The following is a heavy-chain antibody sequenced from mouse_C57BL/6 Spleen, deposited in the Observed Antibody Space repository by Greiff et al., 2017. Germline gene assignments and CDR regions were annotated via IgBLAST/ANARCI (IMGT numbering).Heavy chain of an antibody. J-gene: IGHJ2*01. CDR1: GYTFTSYW. Sequence: QVQLQQPGAELVMPGASVKLSCKASGYTFTSYWMHWVKQRPGQGLEWIGEIDPSDSYTNYNQKFKGKSTLTVDKSSSTAYMPLSSLTSEDSAVDYCARSNYYGSSSYFDYWGQGTTLTVSS. CDR3: ARSNYYGSSSYFDY. CDR2: IDPSDSYT. D-gene: IGHD1-1*01. V-gene: IGHV1-69*01.